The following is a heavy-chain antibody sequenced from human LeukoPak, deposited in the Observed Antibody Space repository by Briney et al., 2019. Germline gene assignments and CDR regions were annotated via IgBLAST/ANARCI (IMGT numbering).Heavy chain of an antibody. J-gene: IGHJ4*02. D-gene: IGHD3-3*01. V-gene: IGHV3-21*01. CDR1: GFTFSSYS. CDR2: ISSSSYI. Sequence: GGSLRLSCAASGFTFSSYSMNWVRQAPGKGLEWVSSISSSSYIYYADSVKGRFTISRDNAKNSLYLQMNSLRAEDTAVYYCARSGSGYYYFDYWGQGTLVTVSS. CDR3: ARSGSGYYYFDY.